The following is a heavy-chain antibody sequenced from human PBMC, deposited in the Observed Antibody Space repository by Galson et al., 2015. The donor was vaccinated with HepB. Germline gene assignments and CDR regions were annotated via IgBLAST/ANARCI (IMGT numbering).Heavy chain of an antibody. CDR3: AREHVAGYCSGGSCIDAFDI. J-gene: IGHJ3*02. V-gene: IGHV1-69*06. D-gene: IGHD2-15*01. CDR2: IIPIFGTA. Sequence: SVKVSCKASGGTFSSYAISWVRQAPGQGLEWMGGIIPIFGTANYAQKFQGRVTITADKSTSTAYMELSSLRSEDTAVYYCAREHVAGYCSGGSCIDAFDIWGQGTMVTVSS. CDR1: GGTFSSYA.